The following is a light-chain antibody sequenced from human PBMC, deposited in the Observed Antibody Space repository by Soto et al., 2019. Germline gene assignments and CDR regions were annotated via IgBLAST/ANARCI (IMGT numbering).Light chain of an antibody. J-gene: IGKJ5*01. Sequence: EIVLTQSPATLSLSPGERATLSCRASQSVSSYLAWYQQKPGQAPGLLIYGASTRATAIPARFSGSGSGTDFTLTVSSLQPEDFAVYYCQQHGISHITFGQGTRLEIK. CDR3: QQHGISHIT. CDR1: QSVSSY. V-gene: IGKV3-11*01. CDR2: GAS.